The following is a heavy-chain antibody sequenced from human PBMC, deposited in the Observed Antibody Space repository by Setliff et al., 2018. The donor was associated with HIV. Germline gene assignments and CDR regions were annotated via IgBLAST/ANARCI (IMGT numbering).Heavy chain of an antibody. CDR3: TKGRLGQADY. CDR1: GGSISSYY. Sequence: SETLSLTCTVSGGSISSYYWSWIRQPPGKGLEWIGYIYYSGSTNYNPSLKGRVTISIDKSRKYFSLKLPSVTAADTAMYFCTKGRLGQADYWGQGTLVTVSS. D-gene: IGHD4-17*01. CDR2: IYYSGST. J-gene: IGHJ4*02. V-gene: IGHV4-59*01.